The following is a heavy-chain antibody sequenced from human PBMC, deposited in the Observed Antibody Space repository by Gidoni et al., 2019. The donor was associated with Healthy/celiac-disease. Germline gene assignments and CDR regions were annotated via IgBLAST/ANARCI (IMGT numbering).Heavy chain of an antibody. CDR1: GGSFSGYY. V-gene: IGHV4-34*01. CDR3: ARGGRDGYNRVDY. D-gene: IGHD5-12*01. Sequence: QVQLQQWGAGLLKPSETLSLTCAVYGGSFSGYYWSWIRPPPGKGLEWIVEINHSGSTNYNPSLKSRVTISVDTSKNQFSLKLSSVTAADTAVYYCARGGRDGYNRVDYWGQGTLVTVSS. CDR2: INHSGST. J-gene: IGHJ4*02.